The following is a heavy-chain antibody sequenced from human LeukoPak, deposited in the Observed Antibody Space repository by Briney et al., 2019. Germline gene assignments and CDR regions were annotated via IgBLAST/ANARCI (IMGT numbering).Heavy chain of an antibody. J-gene: IGHJ4*02. CDR2: ISAYNGNT. CDR1: GYTFTSYG. D-gene: IGHD3-10*01. CDR3: ARDRAMVRGVADYDY. Sequence: GASVKVSCKASGYTFTSYGISWVRQAPGQGLEWMGWISAYNGNTNYAQKLQGRATMTTDTATNTAYMELRSLRSDDTAVYYCARDRAMVRGVADYDYWGQGTLVTVSS. V-gene: IGHV1-18*04.